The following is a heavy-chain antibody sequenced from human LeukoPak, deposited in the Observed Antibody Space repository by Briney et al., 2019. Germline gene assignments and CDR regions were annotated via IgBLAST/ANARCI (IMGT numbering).Heavy chain of an antibody. Sequence: AASVKVSCKASGYTFTSYDINWVRQATGQGLEWMGWMNPNSGNAGYAQKFQGRVTMTRNTSISTAYMELSSLRSEDTAVYYCASLIVGATTSAHFDYWGQGTLVTVSS. J-gene: IGHJ4*02. V-gene: IGHV1-8*01. D-gene: IGHD1-26*01. CDR1: GYTFTSYD. CDR2: MNPNSGNA. CDR3: ASLIVGATTSAHFDY.